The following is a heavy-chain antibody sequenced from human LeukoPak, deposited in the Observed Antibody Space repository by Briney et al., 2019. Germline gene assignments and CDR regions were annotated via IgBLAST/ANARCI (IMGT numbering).Heavy chain of an antibody. J-gene: IGHJ4*02. D-gene: IGHD2-2*02. CDR3: ANGAGGYCSSTSCYTRSGGAAY. Sequence: GGSLRLSCAASGFTFSSYAMSWVRQAPGKGLEWVSAISGSGGSTYYAGSVKGRFTISRDNSKNTLYLQMNSLRAEDTAVYYCANGAGGYCSSTSCYTRSGGAAYWGQGTLVTVSS. CDR2: ISGSGGST. V-gene: IGHV3-23*01. CDR1: GFTFSSYA.